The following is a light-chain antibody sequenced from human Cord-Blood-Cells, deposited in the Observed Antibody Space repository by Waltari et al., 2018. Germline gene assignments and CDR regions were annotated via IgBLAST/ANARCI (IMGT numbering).Light chain of an antibody. CDR2: SNN. J-gene: IGLJ3*02. CDR1: SSNSGSNT. CDR3: AAWDDSLNGPV. Sequence: QSVLTRPPSASGTPGQRVTISCSGSSSNSGSNTVNWYQQLPGTAPKLLIYSNNQRPPGVPDRFSGSKSGTSASLAISGLQSEDEADYYCAAWDDSLNGPVFGGGTKLTVL. V-gene: IGLV1-44*01.